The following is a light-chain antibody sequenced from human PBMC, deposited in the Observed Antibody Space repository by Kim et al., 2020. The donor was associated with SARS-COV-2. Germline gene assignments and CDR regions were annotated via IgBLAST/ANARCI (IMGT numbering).Light chain of an antibody. CDR1: QTVTGY. CDR2: KDV. CDR3: QQRWTDLT. Sequence: EIVLTQSPVALSLSPGERVTLSCRASQTVTGYLGWYQQRPGQPPRLLIYKDVRRATDIPARFSGSGSGTDFTLTISSLEPEDFAVYYCQQRWTDLTFGGGTKVDIK. V-gene: IGKV3-11*01. J-gene: IGKJ4*01.